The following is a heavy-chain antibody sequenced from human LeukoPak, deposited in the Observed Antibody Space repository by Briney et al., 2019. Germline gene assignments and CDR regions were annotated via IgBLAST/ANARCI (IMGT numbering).Heavy chain of an antibody. CDR1: GYTFTSYA. Sequence: EASVKVSCKASGYTFTSYAMNWVRQAPGQGLEWMGWINTNTGNPTYAQGFTGRFVFSLDTSVSTAYLQISSLKAEDTAVYYCARDGTPYSSSSVFDYWGQGTLVTVSS. D-gene: IGHD6-6*01. V-gene: IGHV7-4-1*02. J-gene: IGHJ4*02. CDR3: ARDGTPYSSSSVFDY. CDR2: INTNTGNP.